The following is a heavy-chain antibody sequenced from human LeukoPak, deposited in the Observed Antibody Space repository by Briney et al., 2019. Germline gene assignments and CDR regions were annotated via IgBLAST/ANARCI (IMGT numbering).Heavy chain of an antibody. D-gene: IGHD2-15*01. CDR3: ARDRRYCSGGSCFSHYYYGMDV. J-gene: IGHJ6*02. Sequence: GGSLRLSCAASGFSIINYGVHWVRQAPGKGLEWVSVTSADGSNYYYADSVKGRFTISRDNSKNTLYLQLNSLRAEDTAVYYCARDRRYCSGGSCFSHYYYGMDVWGQGTTVTVSS. CDR1: GFSIINYG. V-gene: IGHV3-30*03. CDR2: TSADGSNY.